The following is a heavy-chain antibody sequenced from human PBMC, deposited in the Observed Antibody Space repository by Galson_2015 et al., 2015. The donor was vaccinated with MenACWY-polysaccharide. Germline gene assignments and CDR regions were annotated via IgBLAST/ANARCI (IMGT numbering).Heavy chain of an antibody. J-gene: IGHJ4*02. CDR3: ARDPKQKATTVPTGRFDY. D-gene: IGHD4-17*01. V-gene: IGHV7-4-1*02. CDR1: GCTVTSYA. Sequence: SVLVGCKASGCTVTSYAMKWGRQAPGHGLECRGGVNTNTGHPAYDRGFTGRLVFSLDAYGGTACLQISSLKAEDTAVYYCARDPKQKATTVPTGRFDYWGQGTLVTVSS. CDR2: VNTNTGHP.